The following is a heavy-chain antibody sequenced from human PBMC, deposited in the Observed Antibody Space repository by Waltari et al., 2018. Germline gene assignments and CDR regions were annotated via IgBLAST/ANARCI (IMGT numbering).Heavy chain of an antibody. CDR3: VREIGSSGALNY. V-gene: IGHV3-30*15. CDR2: ISDDGTIT. D-gene: IGHD3-10*01. Sequence: QVQLVESGGGVVQPGRSLGLSCAASGFTFHSYAFHWVRQAPGKGLDWVAVISDDGTITYYAESVKGRFTISRDNFKNTLYLQMSSLRTEDTAVYYCVREIGSSGALNYWGQGTLVTVSS. J-gene: IGHJ4*02. CDR1: GFTFHSYA.